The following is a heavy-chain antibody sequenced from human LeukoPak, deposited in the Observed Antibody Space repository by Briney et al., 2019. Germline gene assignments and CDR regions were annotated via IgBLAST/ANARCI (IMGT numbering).Heavy chain of an antibody. CDR1: GFTFSSYA. CDR2: ISGSGGSS. Sequence: GGSLRLSCAASGFTFSSYAMTWVRQAPGKGLHWVSGISGSGGSSLFADSVKGRFTISRDNSKKTLYMQMNSLRAEDTAVYYCTKHRGGWIDAFDIWGQGTMVTVSS. V-gene: IGHV3-23*01. D-gene: IGHD5-12*01. CDR3: TKHRGGWIDAFDI. J-gene: IGHJ3*02.